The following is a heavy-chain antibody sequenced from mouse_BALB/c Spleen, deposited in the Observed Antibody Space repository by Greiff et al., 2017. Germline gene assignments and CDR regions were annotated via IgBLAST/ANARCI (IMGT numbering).Heavy chain of an antibody. CDR3: AREFTTDPAWFAY. V-gene: IGHV3-6*02. CDR1: GYSITSGYY. D-gene: IGHD1-1*01. J-gene: IGHJ3*01. Sequence: VQLQQSGPGLVKPSQSLSLTCSVTGYSITSGYYWNWIRQFPGNKLEWMGYISYDGSNNYNPSLKNRISITRDTSKNQFFLKLNSVTTEDTATYYCAREFTTDPAWFAYWGQGTLVTVSA. CDR2: ISYDGSN.